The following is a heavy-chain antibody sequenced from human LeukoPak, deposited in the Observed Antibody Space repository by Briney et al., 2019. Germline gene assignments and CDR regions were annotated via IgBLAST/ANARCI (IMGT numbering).Heavy chain of an antibody. Sequence: SETLSLTCTVSGGSISSGDYYWSWIRQPPGKGLEWIGYIYYSGSTYYNPSLKSRVTISVDTSKNQFSLKLSSVTAADTAVYYCARAYRSAWTDPFDYWGQGSLVTVSS. CDR1: GGSISSGDYY. D-gene: IGHD6-19*01. V-gene: IGHV4-30-4*01. CDR3: ARAYRSAWTDPFDY. CDR2: IYYSGST. J-gene: IGHJ4*02.